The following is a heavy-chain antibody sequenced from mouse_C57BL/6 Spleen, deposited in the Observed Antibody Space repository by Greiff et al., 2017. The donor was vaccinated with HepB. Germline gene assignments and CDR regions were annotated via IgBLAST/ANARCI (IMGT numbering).Heavy chain of an antibody. CDR2: ISYSGST. CDR3: AREGGPHWYFDV. CDR1: GYSITSGYD. D-gene: IGHD3-3*01. Sequence: DVQLQESGPGMVKPSQSLSLTCTVTGYSITSGYDWHWIRHFPGNKLEWMGYISYSGSTNYNPSLKSRISITHDTSKNHFFLKLNSVTTEDTATYYCAREGGPHWYFDVWGTGTTVTVSS. J-gene: IGHJ1*03. V-gene: IGHV3-1*01.